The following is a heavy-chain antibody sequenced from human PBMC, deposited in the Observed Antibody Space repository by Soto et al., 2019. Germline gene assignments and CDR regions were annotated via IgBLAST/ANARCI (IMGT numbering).Heavy chain of an antibody. V-gene: IGHV4-4*02. CDR2: IYHSGST. CDR1: GGSISSSNW. J-gene: IGHJ5*02. D-gene: IGHD3-3*01. Sequence: QVQLQESGPGLVKPSGTLSLTCAVSGGSISSSNWWSWVRQPPGKGLEWIGEIYHSGSTNYNPSLKSRVTISVDKSKSQFSLKLSSVTAADTAVYYCARVGSDFWSGYSNWFDPWGQGTLVTVSS. CDR3: ARVGSDFWSGYSNWFDP.